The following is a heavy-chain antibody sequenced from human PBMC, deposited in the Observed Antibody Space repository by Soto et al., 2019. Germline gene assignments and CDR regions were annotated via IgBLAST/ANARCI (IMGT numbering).Heavy chain of an antibody. CDR3: AARHPTRYSGYDRGMGAGGYFDL. V-gene: IGHV4-59*01. D-gene: IGHD5-12*01. CDR2: IYYSGST. Sequence: QVQLQESGPGLVKPSETLSLTCTVSGGSISSYYWSWIRQPPGKGLEWIGYIYYSGSTNYNPSLKSRVTISVDTSKNQFSLKLSSVTAADTAVYYCAARHPTRYSGYDRGMGAGGYFDLWGRGTLVTVSS. CDR1: GGSISSYY. J-gene: IGHJ2*01.